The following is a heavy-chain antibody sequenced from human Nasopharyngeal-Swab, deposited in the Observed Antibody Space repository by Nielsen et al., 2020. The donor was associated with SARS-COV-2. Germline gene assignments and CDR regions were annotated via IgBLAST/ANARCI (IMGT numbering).Heavy chain of an antibody. Sequence: PGKGLEWIGEINHSGSTNYNPSLKSRVTISVDTSKNQFSLKLSSVTAADTAVYYCARGPGLLLGYYYYYGMDVWGQGTTVTVSS. CDR3: ARGPGLLLGYYYYYGMDV. CDR2: INHSGST. V-gene: IGHV4-34*01. D-gene: IGHD2-15*01. J-gene: IGHJ6*02.